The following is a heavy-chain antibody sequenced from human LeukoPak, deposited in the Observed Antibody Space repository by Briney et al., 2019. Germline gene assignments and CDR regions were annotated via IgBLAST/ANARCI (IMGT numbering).Heavy chain of an antibody. D-gene: IGHD1-26*01. J-gene: IGHJ6*03. V-gene: IGHV4-39*07. CDR1: GDSISTSNYY. CDR2: IHYTGTT. Sequence: PSETLSLTCTVSGDSISTSNYYWAWIRQPPGKGLEWIGSIHYTGTTYYNPSLKSRVTISLDTSKNQFSLKLSPVTAADTAVYYCVRTGGSFYFYYYMDVWGKGTTVTVSS. CDR3: VRTGGSFYFYYYMDV.